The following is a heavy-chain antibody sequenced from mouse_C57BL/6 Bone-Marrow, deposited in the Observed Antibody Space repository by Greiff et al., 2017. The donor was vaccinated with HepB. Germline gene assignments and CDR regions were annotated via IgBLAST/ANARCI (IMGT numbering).Heavy chain of an antibody. V-gene: IGHV1-64*01. CDR2: IHPNSGST. D-gene: IGHD1-1*01. CDR1: GYTFTSYW. CDR3: ANYGSSWGFAY. J-gene: IGHJ3*01. Sequence: VQLQQPGAELVKPGASVKLSCKASGYTFTSYWLHWVKPRPGQGLEWIGMIHPNSGSTNYNEKFKSKATLTVDKSSSTAYMQLSSLTSEDSAVYYSANYGSSWGFAYWGQGTLVTVSA.